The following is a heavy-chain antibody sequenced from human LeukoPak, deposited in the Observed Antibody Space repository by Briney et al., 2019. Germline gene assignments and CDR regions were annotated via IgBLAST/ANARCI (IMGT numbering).Heavy chain of an antibody. CDR2: ISAYNGNT. J-gene: IGHJ4*02. Sequence: ASVKVSCKASGGTFSSYAISWVRQAPGQGLEWMGWISAYNGNTNYAQKLQGRVTMTTDTSTSTAYMELRSLRSDDTAVYYCARDKLTVTTLSDYWGQGTLVTVSS. CDR3: ARDKLTVTTLSDY. CDR1: GGTFSSYA. V-gene: IGHV1-18*01. D-gene: IGHD4-17*01.